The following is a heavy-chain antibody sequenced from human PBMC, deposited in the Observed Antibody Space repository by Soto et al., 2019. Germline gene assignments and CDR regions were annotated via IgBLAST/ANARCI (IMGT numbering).Heavy chain of an antibody. V-gene: IGHV3-7*01. D-gene: IGHD6-19*01. Sequence: GGSLRLSSAASGFSFRSYGMSWVRQAPGKGLEGVANIKQEGSEKSYVDPVKGRLTIYRDNAKNSLYLQMNSLRAEDMPVFCCARSSVMQVAGFDYWVQGTLATVSS. CDR3: ARSSVMQVAGFDY. CDR2: IKQEGSEK. CDR1: GFSFRSYG. J-gene: IGHJ4*02.